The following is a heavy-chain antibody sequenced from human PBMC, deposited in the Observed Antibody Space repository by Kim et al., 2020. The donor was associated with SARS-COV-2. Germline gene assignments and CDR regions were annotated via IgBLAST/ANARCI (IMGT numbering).Heavy chain of an antibody. J-gene: IGHJ4*02. V-gene: IGHV4-31*03. Sequence: SETLSLTCTVSGGSMSSDAHYWSWIRQQPGKGLEWIGYIHKSGSTYYNASLRSRVTISIDSSMNQFSLRLTSVTAADTAVFYCVRYTSNSWYMLWGQGTLVTVSS. CDR3: VRYTSNSWYML. CDR2: IHKSGST. D-gene: IGHD6-13*01. CDR1: GGSMSSDAHY.